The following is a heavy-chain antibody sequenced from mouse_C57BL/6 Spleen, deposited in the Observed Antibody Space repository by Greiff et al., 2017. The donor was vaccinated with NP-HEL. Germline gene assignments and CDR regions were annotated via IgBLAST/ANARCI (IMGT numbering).Heavy chain of an antibody. CDR2: IYPRDGST. V-gene: IGHV1-78*01. J-gene: IGHJ2*01. Sequence: QVQLQQSDAELVKPGASVKISCKVCGYTFTDHTIHWMKQRPEQGLEWIGYIYPRDGSTKYNEKFKGKATLTADKSSSTAYMQLNSLTSEDSAVYFCAIYYGYDEYYFDYWGQGTTLTVSS. D-gene: IGHD2-2*01. CDR1: GYTFTDHT. CDR3: AIYYGYDEYYFDY.